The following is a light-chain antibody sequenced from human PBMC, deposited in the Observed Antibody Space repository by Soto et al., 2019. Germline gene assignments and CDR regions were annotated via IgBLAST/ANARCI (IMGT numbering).Light chain of an antibody. V-gene: IGKV1-27*01. J-gene: IGKJ4*02. CDR2: AAS. CDR3: QMEGRRPLA. Sequence: EIRLPQSPSSLTASVGDRVTITCRASQGIASYLAWYQQKPGKVPKLLIYAASTLQSGVPSRFSGSGYGIDFALIIIILGTGDVASHFMQMEGRRPLAFRGGTKVDIK. CDR1: QGIASY.